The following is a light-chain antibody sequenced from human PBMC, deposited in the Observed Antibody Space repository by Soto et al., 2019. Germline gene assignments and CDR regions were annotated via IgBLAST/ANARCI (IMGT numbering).Light chain of an antibody. CDR3: KSYAGSNTYV. CDR2: EVV. J-gene: IGLJ1*01. Sequence: QSALTQPPSPSGSPGQSVTISCTGTKNDIGVYDFVSWYQHHPGKAPRLIIYEVVQRPSGVPDRFSGSKSGNTASLTVSGLQAADEADYFCKSYAGSNTYVFGSGTKLTVL. CDR1: KNDIGVYDF. V-gene: IGLV2-8*01.